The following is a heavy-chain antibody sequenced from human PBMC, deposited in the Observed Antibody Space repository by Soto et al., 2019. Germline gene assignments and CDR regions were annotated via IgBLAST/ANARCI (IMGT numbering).Heavy chain of an antibody. V-gene: IGHV3-74*01. CDR3: ATAEVDY. CDR2: MNSDGSTT. CDR1: GFTFANHW. Sequence: GGSLRLSCALSGFTFANHWMHWVRQAPGKGLEWVSRMNSDGSTTEYADSVKGRFTVSRDNAKNTLYLQMNSLRAEDTAVYYCATAEVDYWGPGTLVTVSS. J-gene: IGHJ4*02.